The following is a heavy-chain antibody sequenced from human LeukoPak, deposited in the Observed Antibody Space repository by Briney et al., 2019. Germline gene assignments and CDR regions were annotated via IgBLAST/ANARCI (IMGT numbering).Heavy chain of an antibody. V-gene: IGHV2-70*11. CDR3: ARIGYYDSSGYYYDHFDY. Sequence: SGPALVKPTQTLTLTCTFSGFSLSTSGMCVSWIRQPPGKALEWLARIDWDDDKYYSTSLKTRLTISKDTSKNQVVFTMTNMDPVETATYYCARIGYYDSSGYYYDHFDYWGQGTLVTVSS. J-gene: IGHJ4*02. CDR1: GFSLSTSGMC. CDR2: IDWDDDK. D-gene: IGHD3-22*01.